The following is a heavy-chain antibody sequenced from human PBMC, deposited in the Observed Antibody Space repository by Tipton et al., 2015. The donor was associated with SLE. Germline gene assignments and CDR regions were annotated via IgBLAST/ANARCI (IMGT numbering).Heavy chain of an antibody. CDR3: ARGCRKY. CDR1: GYSISSGYY. D-gene: IGHD2-15*01. J-gene: IGHJ4*02. V-gene: IGHV4-38-2*02. Sequence: TLSLTCTVSGYSISSGYYWGWIRQPPGKGLEWIGSIYHSGSTYYNPSLKSRVTISVDTSKNQFSLKLSSVTAADTAVYYCARGCRKYWGQGTLVTVSS. CDR2: IYHSGST.